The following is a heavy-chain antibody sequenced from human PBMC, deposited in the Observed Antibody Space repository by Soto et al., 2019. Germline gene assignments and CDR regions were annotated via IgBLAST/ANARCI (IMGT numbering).Heavy chain of an antibody. D-gene: IGHD2-2*02. V-gene: IGHV3-23*01. Sequence: PGGSLRLSCAASGFTFSNYAMNWVRQAPGKGLEWVSSISGSGGNTYYADSVKGRFTVSRDNSKNTLYLQMHSLRAEDTAVYYCAKEAIGGFCISPDCYTIDCFGPWGQGTLVTVSS. CDR2: ISGSGGNT. J-gene: IGHJ5*02. CDR3: AKEAIGGFCISPDCYTIDCFGP. CDR1: GFTFSNYA.